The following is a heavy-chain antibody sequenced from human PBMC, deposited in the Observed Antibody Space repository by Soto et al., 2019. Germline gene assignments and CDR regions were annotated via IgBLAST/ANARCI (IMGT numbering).Heavy chain of an antibody. V-gene: IGHV3-21*01. CDR3: ARVGTPTPHPDY. Sequence: GGSLRLSCAASGFTFSSYSMNWVRQAPGKGLEWVSSISSSSSYIYYADSVKGRFTISRDNAKNSLYLQMNSLRAEDTAVYYCARVGTPTPHPDYWGQGTLVTVSS. CDR1: GFTFSSYS. CDR2: ISSSSSYI. D-gene: IGHD2-15*01. J-gene: IGHJ4*02.